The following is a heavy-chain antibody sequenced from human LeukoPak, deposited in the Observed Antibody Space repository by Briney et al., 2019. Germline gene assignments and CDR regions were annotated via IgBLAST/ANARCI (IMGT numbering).Heavy chain of an antibody. CDR2: IWHDGSHK. CDR3: GKPAKYWLVRGNGVDV. V-gene: IGHV3-33*06. Sequence: GGSLRLSCAASGFAFNTYAMHWVRQAPGKGLEWVTLIWHDGSHKFYIDSVRGRFTISRDNSKNTVYLQMNGLRADDTAVYYCGKPAKYWLVRGNGVDVWGQGTTVTVSS. J-gene: IGHJ6*02. D-gene: IGHD6-19*01. CDR1: GFAFNTYA.